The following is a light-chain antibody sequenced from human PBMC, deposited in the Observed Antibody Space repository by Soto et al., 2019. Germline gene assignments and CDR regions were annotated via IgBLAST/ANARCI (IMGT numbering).Light chain of an antibody. CDR3: GTWDESLGAGV. V-gene: IGLV1-51*01. CDR2: DDS. CDR1: GSNIGRNY. Sequence: QSVLTQPVSLSAPPGEKVTISCSGRGSNIGRNYVSWYRQFPGTAPQLLIYDDSKRHSGVPDRLSGSRYGTSASLAIAGLQPGDEAVYYCGTWDESLGAGVFGGGTKLTVL. J-gene: IGLJ2*01.